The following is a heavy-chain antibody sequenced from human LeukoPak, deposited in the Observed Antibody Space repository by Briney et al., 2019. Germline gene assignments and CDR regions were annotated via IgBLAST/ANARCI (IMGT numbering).Heavy chain of an antibody. Sequence: GGSLRLSCVASGFPFSSYWMTWVRQAPGKGLEWVGRIKSKTDGGTTDYAAPVKGRFTISRDDSKNTLYLQMNSLKTEDTAVYYCTTDLMYYYDSSGYSYFDYWGQGTLVTVSS. CDR3: TTDLMYYYDSSGYSYFDY. V-gene: IGHV3-15*01. D-gene: IGHD3-22*01. CDR2: IKSKTDGGTT. CDR1: GFPFSSYW. J-gene: IGHJ4*02.